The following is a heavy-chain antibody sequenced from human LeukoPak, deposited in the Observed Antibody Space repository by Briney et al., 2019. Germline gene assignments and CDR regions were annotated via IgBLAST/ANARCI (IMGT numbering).Heavy chain of an antibody. V-gene: IGHV4-34*01. CDR3: ARATYYYGSGSYQGWFDP. CDR1: GGSFSGYY. Sequence: SETLSLTCAVYGGSFSGYYWSWIRQPPGKGLQWIGEINHSGSTNYNPSLKSRVTISVDTSKNQFSLKLSSVTAADTAVYYCARATYYYGSGSYQGWFDPWGQGTLVTVSS. J-gene: IGHJ5*02. D-gene: IGHD3-10*01. CDR2: INHSGST.